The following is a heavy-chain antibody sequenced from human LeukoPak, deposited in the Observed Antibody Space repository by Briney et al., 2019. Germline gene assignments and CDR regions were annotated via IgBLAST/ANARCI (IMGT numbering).Heavy chain of an antibody. CDR2: IYHSGST. J-gene: IGHJ4*02. Sequence: SETLSLTCTVSGYSISSGYYWGWIRQPPGKGLEWIGSIYHSGSTYYNPSLKSRVTISVDTSKNQFSLKLSSVTAADTAVYYCARSLTYCTNGVCYTGFDYWGQGTLVTVSS. CDR3: ARSLTYCTNGVCYTGFDY. V-gene: IGHV4-38-2*02. CDR1: GYSISSGYY. D-gene: IGHD2-8*01.